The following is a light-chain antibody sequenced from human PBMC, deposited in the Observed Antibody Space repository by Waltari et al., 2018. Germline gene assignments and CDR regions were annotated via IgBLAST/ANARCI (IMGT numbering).Light chain of an antibody. CDR2: RDN. CDR1: LSNIGSNY. CDR3: AAWDDSLSAWV. J-gene: IGLJ3*02. V-gene: IGLV1-47*01. Sequence: QSVLTQPPSASGTPGQRVTISCSGSLSNIGSNYIYWYQQVAGMAPKLLIYRDNQRPSGVPARFSGSKSDTSPSLAISGLRSEDEADYSCAAWDDSLSAWVFGGGTKLTVL.